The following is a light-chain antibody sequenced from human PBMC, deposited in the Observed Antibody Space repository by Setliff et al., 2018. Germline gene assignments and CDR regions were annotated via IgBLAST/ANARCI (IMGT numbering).Light chain of an antibody. V-gene: IGLV2-14*01. CDR3: TSYTSTFNYV. Sequence: SVLTQPASVSGSPGRSITISCTGTTSDVGGYNYVSWYQQHPGKAPKLMIYDVTNRPSGVSNRFSGSKSGNTASLTISGLQAEDEADYYCTSYTSTFNYVFGTGTKVTVL. CDR2: DVT. J-gene: IGLJ1*01. CDR1: TSDVGGYNY.